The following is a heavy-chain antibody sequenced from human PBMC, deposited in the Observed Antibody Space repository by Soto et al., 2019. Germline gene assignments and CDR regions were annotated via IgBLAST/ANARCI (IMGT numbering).Heavy chain of an antibody. Sequence: QVQLQESGPGLVKPSQTLSLTCTVSGGSISSGDYYWSWIRQPPGKGLEWIGYIYYSGSTYYNPSRKSRVNILVDTPKNQFSLKLSSGTAADKAVYYCAREPYYYGSGSYPGGGMDVWGQGTTVTVSS. V-gene: IGHV4-30-4*01. CDR1: GGSISSGDYY. CDR2: IYYSGST. D-gene: IGHD3-10*01. J-gene: IGHJ6*02. CDR3: AREPYYYGSGSYPGGGMDV.